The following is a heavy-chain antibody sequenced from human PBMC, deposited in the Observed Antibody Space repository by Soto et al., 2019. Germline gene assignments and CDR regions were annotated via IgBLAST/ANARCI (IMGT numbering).Heavy chain of an antibody. J-gene: IGHJ5*02. CDR3: APVAVVSNWFDP. Sequence: QITLKESGPTLVKPTQTLTLTCTFSGFSFSTTGVGVGWIRQPPGKALEWLALIYWDDDKRYSPSLKSNLTITKDTAKNQVVLTMANMDPVDTATYYCAPVAVVSNWFDPWGQGTLVTVSS. CDR2: IYWDDDK. D-gene: IGHD3-22*01. CDR1: GFSFSTTGVG. V-gene: IGHV2-5*02.